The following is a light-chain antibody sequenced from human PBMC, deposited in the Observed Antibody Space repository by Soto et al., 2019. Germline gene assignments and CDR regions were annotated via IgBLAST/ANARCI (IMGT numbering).Light chain of an antibody. CDR1: RSNIGDNA. V-gene: IGLV1-51*01. CDR3: ETWDSSLSAGV. J-gene: IGLJ3*02. Sequence: QSVLTQPPSVSAAPGQKVTVSCSGSRSNIGDNAVAWYQHLPGTAPKLLIYDNDKRPSGISDRFSASKSGTSANLAITGLQTGDEADYYCETWDSSLSAGVFGGGTKGTVL. CDR2: DND.